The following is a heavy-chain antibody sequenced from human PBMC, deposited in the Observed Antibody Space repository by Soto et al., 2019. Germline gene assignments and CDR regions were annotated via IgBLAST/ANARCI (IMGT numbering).Heavy chain of an antibody. D-gene: IGHD6-13*01. J-gene: IGHJ6*04. CDR1: GYTFTGYY. CDR2: INPNSGGT. Sequence: QVPLLQSGAEVKKPGASVKVSCKASGYTFTGYYMHWVRQAPGHGLEWMGWINPNSGGTNYAQKFQGWVTMTRDTSISTAYMELSRLRSDDTAVYYCARGLAAAGFDLDVWGKGNTVTVSS. V-gene: IGHV1-2*04. CDR3: ARGLAAAGFDLDV.